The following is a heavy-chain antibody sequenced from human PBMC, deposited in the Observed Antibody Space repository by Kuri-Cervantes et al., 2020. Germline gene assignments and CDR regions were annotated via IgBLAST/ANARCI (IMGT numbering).Heavy chain of an antibody. J-gene: IGHJ6*02. CDR3: ATWAITFGGVIVLDV. D-gene: IGHD3-16*02. Sequence: SVKVSCKASGGTFSSYTISWVRQAPGQGLEWMGRIIPILGIANYAQKFQGRVTITADKSTSTAYMELSSLRSEDTAVYYCATWAITFGGVIVLDVWGQGTTVTVSS. CDR1: GGTFSSYT. CDR2: IIPILGIA. V-gene: IGHV1-69*02.